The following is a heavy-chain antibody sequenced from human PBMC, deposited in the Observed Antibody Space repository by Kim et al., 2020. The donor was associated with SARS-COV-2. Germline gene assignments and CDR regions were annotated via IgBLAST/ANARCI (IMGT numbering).Heavy chain of an antibody. CDR1: GDSISGNNYY. J-gene: IGHJ6*03. CDR3: ARMGCSGTRCYFHHYSYVDV. Sequence: SETLSLTCTVSGDSISGNNYYWGWIRQPPGKGLEWIGNINDSGSTYYNPSLKNRVAISVDTSKNQFSLKLISVTAADTAMYYCARMGCSGTRCYFHHYSYVDVWGKGTTVTVAS. CDR2: INDSGST. D-gene: IGHD2-2*01. V-gene: IGHV4-39*01.